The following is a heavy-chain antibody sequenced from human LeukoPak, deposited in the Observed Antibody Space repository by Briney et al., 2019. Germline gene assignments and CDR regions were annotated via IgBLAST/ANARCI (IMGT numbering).Heavy chain of an antibody. CDR2: ISAYNGKT. D-gene: IGHD3-22*01. CDR1: GYTFTTYG. CDR3: ARRNYYDSSGYSNGLLGDY. J-gene: IGHJ4*02. Sequence: ASVKVSCKASGYTFTTYGISWVRQAPGQGLEWMGWISAYNGKTNYAQMLQGRVTMTTDTSTSTAYMELRSLRSDDTAVYYCARRNYYDSSGYSNGLLGDYWGQGTLVTVSS. V-gene: IGHV1-18*01.